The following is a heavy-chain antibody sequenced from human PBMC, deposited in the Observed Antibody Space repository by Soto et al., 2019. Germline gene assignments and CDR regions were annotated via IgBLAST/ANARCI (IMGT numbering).Heavy chain of an antibody. CDR3: ARTPPIAAAGTEYDY. Sequence: ASVKVSCKASGYTFTRYYMHWVRQAPGQGLEWMRIINPSGGSTSYAQKFQGRVTMTRDTSTSTVYMELSSLRSEDTAVYYCARTPPIAAAGTEYDYWGQGTLVTVSS. CDR1: GYTFTRYY. J-gene: IGHJ4*02. D-gene: IGHD6-13*01. V-gene: IGHV1-46*03. CDR2: INPSGGST.